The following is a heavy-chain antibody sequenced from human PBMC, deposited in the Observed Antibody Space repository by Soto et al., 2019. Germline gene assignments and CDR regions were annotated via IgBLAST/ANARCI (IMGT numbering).Heavy chain of an antibody. CDR3: ARDPSAYDPVDY. CDR1: GFTFNNSN. CDR2: ISGSSTYI. V-gene: IGHV3-21*01. Sequence: GGSLRLSCAASGFTFNNSNMNWVRQAPGKGLEWVSSISGSSTYIYYADSVKGRFTISRDNAKNSLYLQMNSLRAEDTAVYYCARDPSAYDPVDYWGQGTLVTVSS. J-gene: IGHJ4*02. D-gene: IGHD5-12*01.